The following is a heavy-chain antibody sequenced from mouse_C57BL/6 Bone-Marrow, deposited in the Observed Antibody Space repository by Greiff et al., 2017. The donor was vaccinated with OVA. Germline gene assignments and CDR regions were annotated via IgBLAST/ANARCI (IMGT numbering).Heavy chain of an antibody. V-gene: IGHV1-15*01. CDR3: TRSYSNYGDFDY. D-gene: IGHD2-5*01. J-gene: IGHJ2*01. CDR1: GYTFPDYE. CDR2: IDPETGGT. Sequence: VQLQQSGAVLVRPGASVTLSCKASGYTFPDYEMHWVKQTPVHGLAWIGAIDPETGGTAYNQKFKGKAILTADKSSSTAYLELRSLTSEDSAVYYCTRSYSNYGDFDYWGQGTTLTVSS.